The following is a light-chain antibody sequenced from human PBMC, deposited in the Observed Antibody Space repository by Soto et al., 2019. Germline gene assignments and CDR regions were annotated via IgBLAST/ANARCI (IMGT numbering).Light chain of an antibody. CDR1: QSISSW. V-gene: IGKV1-5*03. CDR2: KAS. J-gene: IGKJ1*01. CDR3: QQYNSSPWK. Sequence: DIQMTQSPSTLSASVGDRVTITCRASQSISSWLAWYQQKPGKAPKLLIYKASSLESGVPSRCSGSGSGTEFTLTISSLQPDDFATYYCQQYNSSPWKFGQGTKVEIK.